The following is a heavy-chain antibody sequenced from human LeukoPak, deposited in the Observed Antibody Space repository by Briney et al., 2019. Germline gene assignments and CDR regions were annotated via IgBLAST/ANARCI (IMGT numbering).Heavy chain of an antibody. J-gene: IGHJ4*02. CDR2: IFPGDSDT. CDR1: GYNFANFW. CDR3: ARGNRVLPAPVDY. D-gene: IGHD1-14*01. V-gene: IGHV5-51*01. Sequence: GESMQISCKGSGYNFANFWIGWVRQMPGKGLEWMGIIFPGDSDTRYSPSFQGQVTISADNSVSTAYLQWGSLKASDTAIYFCARGNRVLPAPVDYWGQGTLLTVSS.